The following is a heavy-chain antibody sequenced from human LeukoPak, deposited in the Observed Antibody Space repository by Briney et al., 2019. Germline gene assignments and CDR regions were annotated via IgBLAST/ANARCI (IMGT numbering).Heavy chain of an antibody. J-gene: IGHJ4*02. V-gene: IGHV4-61*02. D-gene: IGHD2-2*01. CDR3: ARSSSLLVQGYYFDN. Sequence: SETLSLTCTVSGGSISSGGYYWSWIRQPAGKGLEWIGRIYTSGSTNYNPSLKSRVTISVNTSKNQCSLKLSSVTAADTAVYYCARSSSLLVQGYYFDNWGQGTLVTVSS. CDR2: IYTSGST. CDR1: GGSISSGGYY.